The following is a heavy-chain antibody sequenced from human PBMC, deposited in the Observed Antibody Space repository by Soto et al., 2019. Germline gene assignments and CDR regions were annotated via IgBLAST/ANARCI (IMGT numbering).Heavy chain of an antibody. J-gene: IGHJ1*01. D-gene: IGHD2-21*02. CDR2: IYYSAST. V-gene: IGHV4-59*08. CDR1: GGSISSYS. CDR3: VSHLLHCGGDCYPLPY. Sequence: SETLSLTCTVSGGSISSYSWSLIRQPPGKGLEWIGYIYYSASTNYSPSLKSRVTISVDTSKNQFSLNLSSVTAADTAVYYCVSHLLHCGGDCYPLPYWAQGTLVSVS.